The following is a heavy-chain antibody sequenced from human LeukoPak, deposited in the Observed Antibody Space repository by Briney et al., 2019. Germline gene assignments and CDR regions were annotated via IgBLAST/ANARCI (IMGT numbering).Heavy chain of an antibody. V-gene: IGHV3-23*01. CDR3: AKDLRDFLGYYYGMDV. Sequence: PGGPLRLSCAASGFTFSSYALSWVRQAPGKGLEWVSAISNDGTFNADSVKGRFTISRDTSKNTLYLQMNSLRAEDTGIYYCAKDLRDFLGYYYGMDVWGQGTTVTVSS. CDR2: ISNDGT. CDR1: GFTFSSYA. D-gene: IGHD2-21*02. J-gene: IGHJ6*02.